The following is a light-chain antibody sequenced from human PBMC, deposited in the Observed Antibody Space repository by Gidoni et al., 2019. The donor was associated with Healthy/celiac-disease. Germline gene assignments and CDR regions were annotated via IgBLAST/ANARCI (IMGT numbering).Light chain of an antibody. Sequence: SVLTPPPSVSGAPGQRVTISCTWSSSNIGAGYDVHWYQQLPGTAPKLIIYGNSNRPSGVPDRFSGSKSGTSASLAITGLQAEDEADYYCQSYDSSLSGVVFGGGTKLTVL. CDR3: QSYDSSLSGVV. CDR1: SSNIGAGYD. CDR2: GNS. V-gene: IGLV1-40*01. J-gene: IGLJ2*01.